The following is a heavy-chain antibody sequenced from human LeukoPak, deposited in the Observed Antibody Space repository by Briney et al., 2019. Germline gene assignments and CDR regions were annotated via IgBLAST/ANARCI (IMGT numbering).Heavy chain of an antibody. CDR2: INTKSGRT. V-gene: IGHV1-2*02. Sequence: ASVKVSCKTSGYSFTDYYIHWVRQAPGQGLEWMGLINTKSGRTSSARKFQGRVTMTRDPSITTVYMDMAWLTSDDTAIYFCARADFIDAGPYLIGPWGQGTLVTVSS. CDR3: ARADFIDAGPYLIGP. CDR1: GYSFTDYY. D-gene: IGHD3-3*01. J-gene: IGHJ5*02.